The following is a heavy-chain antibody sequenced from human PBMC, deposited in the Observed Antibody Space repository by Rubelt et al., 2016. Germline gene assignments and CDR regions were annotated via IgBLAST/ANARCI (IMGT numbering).Heavy chain of an antibody. Sequence: QVQLQESGPGLVKPSETLSLTCSVSGGSISGYYWSWIRQPPGKGLEWIGYIYSSGSTNYNPSLTTRATISGEQSRNQFSLKVTSVTAADTAVYYCTRESSSSSFSFDVWGQGTVVSVSS. D-gene: IGHD6-6*01. J-gene: IGHJ3*01. V-gene: IGHV4-59*01. CDR2: IYSSGST. CDR1: GGSISGYY. CDR3: TRESSSSSFSFDV.